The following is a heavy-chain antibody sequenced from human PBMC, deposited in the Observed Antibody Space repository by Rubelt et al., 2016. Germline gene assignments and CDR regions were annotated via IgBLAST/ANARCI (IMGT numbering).Heavy chain of an antibody. Sequence: QLQLQESGPGLVKPSETLSLTCTVSGGFISSSSYYWGWIRQPPGKGLEWIGSIYHSGSTYYKPSLKSRVTISVDTSKNQFSLKLTSLTAADTAVYLCARVERAGLLWDVWGQGTAVTVSS. CDR1: GGFISSSSYY. J-gene: IGHJ6*02. D-gene: IGHD3-10*01. V-gene: IGHV4-39*07. CDR3: ARVERAGLLWDV. CDR2: IYHSGST.